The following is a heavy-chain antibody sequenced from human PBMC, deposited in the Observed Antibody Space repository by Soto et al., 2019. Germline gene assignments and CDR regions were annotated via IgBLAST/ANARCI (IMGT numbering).Heavy chain of an antibody. Sequence: SETLSLTCTVSGGSISSGGYYWSWIRQHPGRGLEWIGYIYYSGSTYYNPSLKSRVTISVDTSKNQFSLKLSSVTAADTAVYYCARDLGRGLGPLGYYYYGMDVWGQGTTVTVSS. CDR3: ARDLGRGLGPLGYYYYGMDV. CDR2: IYYSGST. CDR1: GGSISSGGYY. D-gene: IGHD2-15*01. J-gene: IGHJ6*02. V-gene: IGHV4-31*03.